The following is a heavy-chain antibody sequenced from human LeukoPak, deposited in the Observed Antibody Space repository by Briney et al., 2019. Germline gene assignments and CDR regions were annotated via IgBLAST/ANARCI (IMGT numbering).Heavy chain of an antibody. CDR1: GGSISSSSYY. CDR3: ARHGPSWPFDY. D-gene: IGHD6-13*01. CDR2: IYYSGST. Sequence: SQTLSLTCTVSGGSISSSSYYWGWIRQPPGKGLEWIGSIYYSGSTYYNPSLKSRVTISVDTSKNQFSLKLSSVTAADTAVYYCARHGPSWPFDYWGQGTLVTVSS. V-gene: IGHV4-39*01. J-gene: IGHJ4*02.